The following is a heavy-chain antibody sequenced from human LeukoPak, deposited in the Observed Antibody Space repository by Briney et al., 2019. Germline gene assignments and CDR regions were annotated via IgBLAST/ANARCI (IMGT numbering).Heavy chain of an antibody. CDR2: ISAYNGNT. Sequence: GASVKVSCKASGYTFTSYAMHWVRQAPGQRLEWMGWISAYNGNTNYAQKLQGRVTMTTDTSTSTAYMELRSLRSDDTAVYYCARVKVGAKDHWGQGTLVTVSS. V-gene: IGHV1-18*01. CDR1: GYTFTSYA. D-gene: IGHD1-26*01. J-gene: IGHJ4*02. CDR3: ARVKVGAKDH.